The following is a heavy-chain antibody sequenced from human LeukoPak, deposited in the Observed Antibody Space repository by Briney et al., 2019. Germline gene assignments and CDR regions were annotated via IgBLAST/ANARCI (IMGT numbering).Heavy chain of an antibody. CDR1: GFTFSSYG. J-gene: IGHJ4*02. CDR3: ARLIGSVDTAVDY. D-gene: IGHD5-18*01. V-gene: IGHV3-30*03. CDR2: ISYDGSNK. Sequence: GGSLRLSCAASGFTFSSYGMHWVRQAPGKGLEWVAVISYDGSNKYYADSVKGRFTISRDNSKNTLYLQMNSLSAEDTAVYYCARLIGSVDTAVDYWGQGTLVTVSS.